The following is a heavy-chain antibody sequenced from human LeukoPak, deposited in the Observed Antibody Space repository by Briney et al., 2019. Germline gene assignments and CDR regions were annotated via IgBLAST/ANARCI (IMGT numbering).Heavy chain of an antibody. V-gene: IGHV4-59*08. J-gene: IGHJ4*02. D-gene: IGHD4-17*01. CDR2: IYYSGST. CDR3: AGSVSTVTTLPDY. Sequence: RASETLSLTCTVSGGSISSYYWSWIRQPPGKGLEWIGYIYYSGSTNYNPSLKSRVTISVDTSKNQFSLKLSSVTAADTAVYYCAGSVSTVTTLPDYWGQGTLVTVSS. CDR1: GGSISSYY.